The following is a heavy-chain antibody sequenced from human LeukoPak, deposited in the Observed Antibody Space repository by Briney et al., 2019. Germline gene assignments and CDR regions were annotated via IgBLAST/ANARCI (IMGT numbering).Heavy chain of an antibody. V-gene: IGHV4-4*07. J-gene: IGHJ6*03. Sequence: PSETLSLTCTISGGSVSDYYWSWIRQPAGKGLEWIGRIYTSGSTNYNPSLKSRVTMSVDTSKNQFSLKLSSVTAADTAVYYCARDGIYCSSTSCYRRNYYYMDVWGKGTTVTVSS. CDR3: ARDGIYCSSTSCYRRNYYYMDV. D-gene: IGHD2-2*01. CDR2: IYTSGST. CDR1: GGSVSDYY.